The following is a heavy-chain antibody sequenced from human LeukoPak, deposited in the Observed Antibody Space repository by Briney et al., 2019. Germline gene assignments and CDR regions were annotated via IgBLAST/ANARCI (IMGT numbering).Heavy chain of an antibody. Sequence: PSETLSLTCAVYGGSFSGYYWSWIRQPPGKGLEWIGEINHSGSTNYNPSLKSRVTISVDTSKNQFSLRLSSVTAADTAVYYCARVRVTTVFNYYYMDVWGKGTTVTVSS. J-gene: IGHJ6*03. V-gene: IGHV4-34*01. CDR3: ARVRVTTVFNYYYMDV. CDR2: INHSGST. CDR1: GGSFSGYY. D-gene: IGHD4-17*01.